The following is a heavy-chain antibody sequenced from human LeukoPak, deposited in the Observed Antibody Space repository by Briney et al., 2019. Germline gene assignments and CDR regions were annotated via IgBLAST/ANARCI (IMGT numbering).Heavy chain of an antibody. CDR3: ATADITGLADFGGFDI. Sequence: ASVKVSCKGSGDTFYNSAFKWVRQAPGQGLDWMGRVIPGLSVTNYAQKFQGRRTMSADKSTRTAYIELRSLRSEDTAVYFCATADITGLADFGGFDIWGQGTLVTVSS. D-gene: IGHD2-21*01. CDR2: VIPGLSVT. CDR1: GDTFYNSA. J-gene: IGHJ3*02. V-gene: IGHV1-69*04.